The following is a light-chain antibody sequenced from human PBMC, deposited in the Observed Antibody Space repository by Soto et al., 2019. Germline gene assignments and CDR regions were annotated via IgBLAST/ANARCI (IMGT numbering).Light chain of an antibody. CDR2: GAS. CDR1: QSVSSN. V-gene: IGKV3-15*01. Sequence: EIVSTQSAASLSLSPGERATLSCRARQSVSSNLAWYQQKPGQAPRLLIYGASTRATGIPARFSGSGSGTEFTLTISSLQSEDFAVYYCQQYNNWPQWTFGQGTKVDIK. J-gene: IGKJ1*01. CDR3: QQYNNWPQWT.